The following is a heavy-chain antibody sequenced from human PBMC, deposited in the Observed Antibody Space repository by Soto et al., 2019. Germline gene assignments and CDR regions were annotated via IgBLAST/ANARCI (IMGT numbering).Heavy chain of an antibody. CDR2: IYYSGST. D-gene: IGHD3-22*01. CDR1: GGSISSYY. V-gene: IGHV4-59*08. J-gene: IGHJ5*02. Sequence: SETLSLTCTVSGGSISSYYWSWIRQPPGKRLEWIGYIYYSGSTNYNPSLKSRVTISVDTSNNQFSLKLSSVTAADTAVYYCARQASGYYYGWFDPWGQGTPVTVSS. CDR3: ARQASGYYYGWFDP.